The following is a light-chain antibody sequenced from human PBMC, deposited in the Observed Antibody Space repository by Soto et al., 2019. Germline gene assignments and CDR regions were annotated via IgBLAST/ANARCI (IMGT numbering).Light chain of an antibody. J-gene: IGKJ4*01. CDR2: GTS. V-gene: IGKV3-20*01. CDR1: QSVNSKY. Sequence: EIVLTQSPATLSLSPGERATLSCRASQSVNSKYLAWYQQKPGQAPSLLIYGTSSRATGIPDRFSGSGSGTDFTLTISRLEPEDFAVYYCQQYVSSPLTFGGGTKVDI. CDR3: QQYVSSPLT.